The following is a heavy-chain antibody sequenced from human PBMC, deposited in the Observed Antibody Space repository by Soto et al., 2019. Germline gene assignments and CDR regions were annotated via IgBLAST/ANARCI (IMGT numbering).Heavy chain of an antibody. J-gene: IGHJ3*01. V-gene: IGHV1-18*01. CDR1: GYIFTNYN. D-gene: IGHD3-10*01. Sequence: QLLQSGAEVKKPGASVKVSCKASGYIFTNYNITWVRQAPGQGLEWMGWITPYNGNTDYAQRLQGRLPMTTAISARTAYTELRSLSSDDTAVYFCARDWFSHAFDVWGQGTMVTVSS. CDR3: ARDWFSHAFDV. CDR2: ITPYNGNT.